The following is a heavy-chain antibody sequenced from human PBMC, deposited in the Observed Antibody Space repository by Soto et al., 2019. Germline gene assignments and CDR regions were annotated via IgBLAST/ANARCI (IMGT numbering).Heavy chain of an antibody. Sequence: QVQLQQWGAGLLKPSETLSLTCAVYGGSFSGYYWTWIRQAPGKGLEWIGEINHSGGTNYNSSLKSRVTISVDKSKTQFSLIVYSVTAADTAVYYCAGDRQFYHFWSGYQNEGADRMDGWGQGTTVIVSS. CDR3: AGDRQFYHFWSGYQNEGADRMDG. V-gene: IGHV4-34*02. CDR2: INHSGGT. D-gene: IGHD3-3*02. CDR1: GGSFSGYY. J-gene: IGHJ6*02.